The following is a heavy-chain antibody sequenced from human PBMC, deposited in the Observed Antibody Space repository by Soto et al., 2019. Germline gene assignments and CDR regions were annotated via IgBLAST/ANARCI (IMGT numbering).Heavy chain of an antibody. CDR1: GGTFSSYA. CDR3: ASSPSASYYYDSSGYYSLFDY. V-gene: IGHV1-69*01. J-gene: IGHJ4*02. CDR2: IIPIFGTA. D-gene: IGHD3-22*01. Sequence: QVQLVQSGAEVKKPGSSVKVSCKASGGTFSSYAISWVRQAPGQGLEWMGGIIPIFGTANYAQKFQGRVTITADESTSTAYMELSSLRSEDTAVYYCASSPSASYYYDSSGYYSLFDYWGQGTLVTVSS.